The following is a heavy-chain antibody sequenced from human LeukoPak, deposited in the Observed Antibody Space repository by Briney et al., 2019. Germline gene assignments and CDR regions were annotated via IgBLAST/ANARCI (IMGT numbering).Heavy chain of an antibody. Sequence: SETLSLTCAVYGGSFSGYYWSWIRQPPGKGLEWIGEINHSGSTNYNPSLKSRVTISVDTSKNQFSLKLSSVTDADTAVYYCARSPRSGRNLGYGMDVWGQGTTVTVSS. D-gene: IGHD2-15*01. J-gene: IGHJ6*02. V-gene: IGHV4-34*01. CDR3: ARSPRSGRNLGYGMDV. CDR1: GGSFSGYY. CDR2: INHSGST.